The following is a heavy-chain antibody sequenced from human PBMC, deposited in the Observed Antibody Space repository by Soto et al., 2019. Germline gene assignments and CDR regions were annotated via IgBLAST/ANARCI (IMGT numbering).Heavy chain of an antibody. Sequence: PGGSLRLSCAASGFTFSSYEMNWVRQAPGKGLEWVSYISSSGSTIYYADSVKGRFTISRDNAKNSLYLQMNSLRAEDTAVYYCAREEGVRGAGGMDVWGQGTTVTVSS. V-gene: IGHV3-48*03. CDR2: ISSSGSTI. CDR3: AREEGVRGAGGMDV. CDR1: GFTFSSYE. D-gene: IGHD3-10*01. J-gene: IGHJ6*02.